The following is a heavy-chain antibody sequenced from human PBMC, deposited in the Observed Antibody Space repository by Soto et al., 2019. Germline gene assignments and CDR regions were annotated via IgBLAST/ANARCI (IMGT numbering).Heavy chain of an antibody. J-gene: IGHJ5*02. V-gene: IGHV3-33*01. CDR2: IWYDGSNK. CDR3: ARAKYHYGSGSHNSLHP. CDR1: GVTFSSYG. D-gene: IGHD3-10*01. Sequence: GGSLGLSCAACGVTFSSYGMHGVRQAPGKGLEWVAVIWYDGSNKYYADSVKGRFTISRDNSKNTLYLQMNSLRAEDTAVYYCARAKYHYGSGSHNSLHPWGHAPLVTVS.